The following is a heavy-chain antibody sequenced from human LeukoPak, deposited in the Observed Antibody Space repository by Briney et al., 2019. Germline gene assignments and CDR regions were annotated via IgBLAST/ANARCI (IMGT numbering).Heavy chain of an antibody. D-gene: IGHD3-16*02. CDR1: GGSISSYY. CDR3: ARLSWYYFNY. Sequence: SETLSLTCTVSGGSISSYYWSWIRQTPGKGLQWIGYVYNTGSTNYNPSLKSRVTISVDTSKNQFSLKLSSVTAADTAVYYCARLSWYYFNYWGQGTLVTVSS. V-gene: IGHV4-59*01. J-gene: IGHJ4*02. CDR2: VYNTGST.